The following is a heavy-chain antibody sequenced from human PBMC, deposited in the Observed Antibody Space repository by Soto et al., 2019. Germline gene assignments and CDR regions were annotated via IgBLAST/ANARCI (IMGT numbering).Heavy chain of an antibody. D-gene: IGHD3-22*01. CDR3: AREYYYDSSGYS. J-gene: IGHJ4*02. V-gene: IGHV4-31*03. CDR1: GGSISSGGYY. Sequence: PSETLSLTCTVSGGSISSGGYYWSWIRQHPGKGLEWIGYIYYSGSTYYNPSLKSRVTISVDTSKNQFSLKLSSVTAADTAVYYCAREYYYDSSGYSWGQGTLVTVSS. CDR2: IYYSGST.